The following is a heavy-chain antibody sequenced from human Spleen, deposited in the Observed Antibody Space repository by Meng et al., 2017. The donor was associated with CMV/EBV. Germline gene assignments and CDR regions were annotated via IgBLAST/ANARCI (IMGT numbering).Heavy chain of an antibody. CDR1: GFTVSSNY. V-gene: IGHV3-9*01. Sequence: GGSLRLSCAASGFTVSSNYMSWVRQAPGKGLEWVSGISWNSGSIGYADSVKGRFTISRDNAKNSLYLQMNSLRAEDTALYYCAKDSRSQLGTPGFDYWGQGTLVTVSS. CDR2: ISWNSGSI. J-gene: IGHJ4*02. CDR3: AKDSRSQLGTPGFDY. D-gene: IGHD1/OR15-1a*01.